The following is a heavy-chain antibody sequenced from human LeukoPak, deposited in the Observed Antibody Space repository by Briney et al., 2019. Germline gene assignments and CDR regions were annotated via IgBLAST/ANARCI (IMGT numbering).Heavy chain of an antibody. Sequence: GASVKVSCKASGYTFTGYYIHWVRQAPGQGLEWMGIINPSGGSTSYAQKFQGRVTMTRDMSTSTVYMELSSLRSEDTAVYYCARDRMIVRAFDPWGQGTLVTVS. CDR2: INPSGGST. V-gene: IGHV1-46*01. J-gene: IGHJ5*02. CDR3: ARDRMIVRAFDP. D-gene: IGHD3-22*01. CDR1: GYTFTGYY.